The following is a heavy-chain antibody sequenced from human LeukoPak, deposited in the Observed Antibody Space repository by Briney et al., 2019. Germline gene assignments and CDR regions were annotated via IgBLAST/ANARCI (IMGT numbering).Heavy chain of an antibody. Sequence: GRSLRLSWAASGFTFSIYSINWVRPAPGKGLEWSSSISSSSSYIYYADSVKGRFTISRDNAKNSLYPQMNSLGAEDTAVYYCARDGRLSSGSDYWGQGTLVTVPS. CDR3: ARDGRLSSGSDY. CDR2: ISSSSSYI. CDR1: GFTFSIYS. V-gene: IGHV3-21*01. J-gene: IGHJ4*02. D-gene: IGHD6-19*01.